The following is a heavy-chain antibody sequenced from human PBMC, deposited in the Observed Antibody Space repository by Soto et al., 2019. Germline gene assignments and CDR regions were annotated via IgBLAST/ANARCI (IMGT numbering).Heavy chain of an antibody. CDR3: ARGVREYSDGYSDWFDP. CDR2: INPNSGGT. J-gene: IGHJ5*02. V-gene: IGHV1-2*04. Sequence: ASVKVSCKASGYTFTGYYMHWVRQAPGQGLEWMGWINPNSGGTNYAQKFQGWVTMTRDTSISTAYMELSSLRSEDTAVYYCARGVREYSDGYSDWFDPWGQGTLVTVSS. CDR1: GYTFTGYY. D-gene: IGHD5-18*01.